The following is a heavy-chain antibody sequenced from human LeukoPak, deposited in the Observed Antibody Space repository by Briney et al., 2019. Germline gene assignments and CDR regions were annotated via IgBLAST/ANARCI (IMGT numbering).Heavy chain of an antibody. CDR1: GFSFGSYP. CDR2: ISAGGDDT. Sequence: HPGGSLRLSCAASGFSFGSYPMGWVRQAPGKGLEWVSGISAGGDDTYHADPLKGRFTISRDNSKNTLYLQMNSLRAEDTAEYYCAKSFLTTATGTGRAFDIWGQGTMVTVSS. J-gene: IGHJ3*02. D-gene: IGHD1-1*01. V-gene: IGHV3-23*01. CDR3: AKSFLTTATGTGRAFDI.